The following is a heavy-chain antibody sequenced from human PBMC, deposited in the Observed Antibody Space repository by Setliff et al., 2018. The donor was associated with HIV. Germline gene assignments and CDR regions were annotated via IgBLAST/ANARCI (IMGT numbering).Heavy chain of an antibody. D-gene: IGHD3-16*01. CDR1: GFTFSSYW. CDR2: INSDGSST. V-gene: IGHV3-74*01. Sequence: GGSLRLSCAASGFTFSSYWMHWVRQGPGKGLVWVSRINSDGSSTSYADSVKGRFTISRDNAKNSLYLQMNSLRAEDTAVYYCARDRAYASFDYWGQGALVTVSS. J-gene: IGHJ4*02. CDR3: ARDRAYASFDY.